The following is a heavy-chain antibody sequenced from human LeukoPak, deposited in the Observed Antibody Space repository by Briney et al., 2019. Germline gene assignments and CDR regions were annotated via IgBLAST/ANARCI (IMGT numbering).Heavy chain of an antibody. Sequence: ASVKVSCKASGYTFTGYYMHWVRQAPGQGLEWMGWINPNSGGTNYAQKFQGRVTMTRDTSISTAYMELSRLRSDDTAVYYCATTKRWPISEPPFDYWGQGTLVTVSS. D-gene: IGHD5-24*01. V-gene: IGHV1-2*02. CDR3: ATTKRWPISEPPFDY. J-gene: IGHJ4*02. CDR2: INPNSGGT. CDR1: GYTFTGYY.